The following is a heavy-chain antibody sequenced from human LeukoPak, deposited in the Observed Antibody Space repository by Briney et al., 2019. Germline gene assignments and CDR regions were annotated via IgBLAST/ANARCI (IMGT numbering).Heavy chain of an antibody. CDR3: ALSSSWYPPTPDY. V-gene: IGHV1-18*01. CDR1: GYTFTSYG. D-gene: IGHD6-13*01. J-gene: IGHJ4*02. Sequence: ASVKVSCKATGYTFTSYGISWVRQAPGQGLEWMGWISAYNGNTNYAQKLQGRVTMTTDTSTSTAYLELRSLRSDDTTVYYCALSSSWYPPTPDYWGQGTLVTVSS. CDR2: ISAYNGNT.